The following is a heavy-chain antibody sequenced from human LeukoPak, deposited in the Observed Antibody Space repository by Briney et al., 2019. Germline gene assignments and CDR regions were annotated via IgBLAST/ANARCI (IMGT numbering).Heavy chain of an antibody. J-gene: IGHJ4*02. V-gene: IGHV3-23*01. D-gene: IGHD6-19*01. CDR2: ISGSGGST. Sequence: GGSLRLSCAASGFTFSSYAMSWVRQAPGKGLEWVSGISGSGGSTNYADSVKGRFTISRDNTKNTLYLQMNSLRAEDTAVYYCAKEGGYSSGWYEDYWGQGTLVTVSS. CDR1: GFTFSSYA. CDR3: AKEGGYSSGWYEDY.